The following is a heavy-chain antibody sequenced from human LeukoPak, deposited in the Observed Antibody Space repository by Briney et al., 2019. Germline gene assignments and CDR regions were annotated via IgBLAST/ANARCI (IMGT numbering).Heavy chain of an antibody. V-gene: IGHV3-23*01. Sequence: PGGSLRLSCAASGFTFSSSPMSWVRQAPGKGLEWVSGITSSGGDTAYADSVKGRFTISRDNSKNIVYLQMNSLRVDDTAVYYCSKKSSGLYPFDYWGLGTLVTASS. CDR2: ITSSGGDT. CDR1: GFTFSSSP. CDR3: SKKSSGLYPFDY. J-gene: IGHJ4*02. D-gene: IGHD3-16*02.